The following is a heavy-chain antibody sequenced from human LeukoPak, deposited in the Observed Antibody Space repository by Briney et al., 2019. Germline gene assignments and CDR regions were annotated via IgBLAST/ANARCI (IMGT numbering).Heavy chain of an antibody. CDR1: GFTFRSYW. CDR3: LRDDSSHFDY. J-gene: IGHJ4*02. V-gene: IGHV3-74*01. D-gene: IGHD6-13*01. Sequence: GGSLRLSCAASGFTFRSYWMHWVRQAPGKGLVWVSRINRDGSSTNSADSVKGRFTISRDNAKNTLYLQMNSLRAEDTAVYYCLRDDSSHFDYWGQGTLVTVSS. CDR2: INRDGSST.